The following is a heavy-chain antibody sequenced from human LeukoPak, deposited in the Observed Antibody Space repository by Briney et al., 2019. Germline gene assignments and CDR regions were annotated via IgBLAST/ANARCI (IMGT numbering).Heavy chain of an antibody. CDR1: GGSMSGYY. J-gene: IGHJ4*02. CDR2: IYSSGST. Sequence: PSETLSLTCTVSGGSMSGYYWSWIRRPPGEGLEWIGYIYSSGSTNYNPSLKSRITISVDTSKNQLSLKVSSVTAADTAVYYCARGSGWFFYWGQGTLVTVSS. D-gene: IGHD6-19*01. V-gene: IGHV4-59*01. CDR3: ARGSGWFFY.